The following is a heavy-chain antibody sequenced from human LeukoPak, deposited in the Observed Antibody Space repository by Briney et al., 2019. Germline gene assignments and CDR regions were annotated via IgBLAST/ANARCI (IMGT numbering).Heavy chain of an antibody. V-gene: IGHV4-59*01. D-gene: IGHD4-23*01. CDR1: GGSISNYY. CDR3: ARVVRENSIDY. J-gene: IGHJ4*02. Sequence: SETLSLTCTVSGGSISNYYWSWIRQPPGKGLEWIGYIYYSGSTNYNPSLKSRVTISVDTSKNQFSLKLSSVTAADTAVYYCARVVRENSIDYWGQGTLVTVSS. CDR2: IYYSGST.